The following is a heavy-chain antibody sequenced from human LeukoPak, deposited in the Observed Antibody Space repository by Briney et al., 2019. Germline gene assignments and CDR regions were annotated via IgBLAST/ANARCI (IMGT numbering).Heavy chain of an antibody. CDR1: GYTFTNFY. CDR2: INPSGGST. CDR3: ARDLPLGDYSFFDI. D-gene: IGHD4-17*01. J-gene: IGHJ3*02. V-gene: IGHV1-46*01. Sequence: ASVKVSCKASGYTFTNFYMDWVRQAPGQGLEWMGRINPSGGSTSYAQKFQGRVTMTRDMSTSTVYMEMSSLRSEDTAVYYCARDLPLGDYSFFDIWGQGTMVTVSS.